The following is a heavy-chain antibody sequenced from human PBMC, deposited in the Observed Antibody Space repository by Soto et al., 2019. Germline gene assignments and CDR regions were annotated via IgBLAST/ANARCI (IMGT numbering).Heavy chain of an antibody. CDR2: INGDGSST. Sequence: EVQLVESGRGLVQPGGSLRLSCAASGFTFSSHWMHWVRQAPGKGLVWVSRINGDGSSTTYADSVKGRFTISRDNAKNTLSLQMNSLRVEDTAVYYCARDLPAADAFDIWGQGTTVTVSS. V-gene: IGHV3-74*01. CDR3: ARDLPAADAFDI. CDR1: GFTFSSHW. J-gene: IGHJ3*02.